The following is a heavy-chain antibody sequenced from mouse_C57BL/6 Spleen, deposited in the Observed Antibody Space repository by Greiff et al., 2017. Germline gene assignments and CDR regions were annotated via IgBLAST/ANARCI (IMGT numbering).Heavy chain of an antibody. D-gene: IGHD1-1*01. CDR1: GYSITSGYY. V-gene: IGHV3-6*01. Sequence: EVKLQESGPGLVKPSQSLSLTCSVTGYSITSGYYWNWIRQFPGNKLEWMGYISYDGSNNYNPSLKNRISITRDTSKNQFFLKLNSVTTEDTATYYCARDGYYGSSYEDYYAMDYWGQGTSVTVSS. J-gene: IGHJ4*01. CDR2: ISYDGSN. CDR3: ARDGYYGSSYEDYYAMDY.